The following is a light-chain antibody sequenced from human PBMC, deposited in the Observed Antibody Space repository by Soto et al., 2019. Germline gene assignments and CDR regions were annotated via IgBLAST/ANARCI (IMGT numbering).Light chain of an antibody. V-gene: IGKV1-5*01. J-gene: IGKJ1*01. Sequence: IQMTQSPSTLPASVGDRVTITCRASQRIXNWLPWYQRKPGTAPKILXDHASNLQRGGPSRFSGSGSGTEFTLTISSLHPDDFATYYCQQFKTAPWTFGQGTKVDIK. CDR3: QQFKTAPWT. CDR1: QRIXNW. CDR2: HAS.